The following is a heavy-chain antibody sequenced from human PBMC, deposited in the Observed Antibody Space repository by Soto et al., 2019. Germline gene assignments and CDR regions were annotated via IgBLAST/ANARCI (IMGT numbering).Heavy chain of an antibody. J-gene: IGHJ4*02. CDR2: ISYDGRVK. Sequence: QVQLVESGGGVVQPGRSLSLSCAASGFTFSDYPMHWVRQAPGKGREWVAVISYDGRVKYYVDSVKGRFTISRDDSKNSLYLQMTSLRVDDTAVYYCARDFIVGAPDYFDYWGQGTLVTVSS. D-gene: IGHD1-26*01. V-gene: IGHV3-30*04. CDR3: ARDFIVGAPDYFDY. CDR1: GFTFSDYP.